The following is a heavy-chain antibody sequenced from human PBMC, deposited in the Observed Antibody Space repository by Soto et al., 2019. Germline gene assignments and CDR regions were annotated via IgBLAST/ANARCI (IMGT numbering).Heavy chain of an antibody. V-gene: IGHV4-4*02. CDR2: VFHTGTT. CDR1: GDSVSSPYY. J-gene: IGHJ4*02. Sequence: QVQLQESGPGLVKPSWTLSLTCGVSGDSVSSPYYWCWVRQPPGKGLEWIGEVFHTGTTSYNPSLSSRVTISMDKSNNQFSLDLSSVTAADTAVYYCARSAGWYAVHSWGPGTLVIVSS. CDR3: ARSAGWYAVHS. D-gene: IGHD6-19*01.